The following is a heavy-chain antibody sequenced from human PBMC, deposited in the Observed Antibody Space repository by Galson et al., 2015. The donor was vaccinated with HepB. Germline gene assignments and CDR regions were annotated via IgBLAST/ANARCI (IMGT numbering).Heavy chain of an antibody. Sequence: SVKVSCKASGYTFTSYAMHWVRQAPGQRLEWMGWINAGNGNTKYSQKFQGRVTITRDTSASTAYMELSSLRSEDTAVYYCARDPLRGYTRVRYYYYYMDVWGKGTTVTVSS. CDR3: ARDPLRGYTRVRYYYYYMDV. CDR2: INAGNGNT. J-gene: IGHJ6*03. CDR1: GYTFTSYA. D-gene: IGHD1-1*01. V-gene: IGHV1-3*01.